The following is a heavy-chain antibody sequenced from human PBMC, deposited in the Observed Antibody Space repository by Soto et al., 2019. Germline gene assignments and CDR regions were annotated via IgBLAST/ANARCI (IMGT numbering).Heavy chain of an antibody. CDR3: ARLDGGNFSYYYYSGMDV. J-gene: IGHJ6*02. CDR1: GYSFTSYW. Sequence: PGESLKISCKGSGYSFTSYWICGVRQMPGKGLEWMGIIYPGASDTRYSPSFQGQVTISADKSISTAYLQWSSLKASDTAMYYCARLDGGNFSYYYYSGMDVWGQGTTVTVSS. CDR2: IYPGASDT. V-gene: IGHV5-51*01. D-gene: IGHD2-21*02.